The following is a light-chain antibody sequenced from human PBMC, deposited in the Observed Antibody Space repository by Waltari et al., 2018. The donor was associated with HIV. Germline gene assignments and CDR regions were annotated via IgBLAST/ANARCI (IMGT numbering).Light chain of an antibody. CDR1: SSDIGAYNF. V-gene: IGLV2-14*01. J-gene: IGLJ2*01. CDR2: EVS. Sequence: QSALTQPASVSGSPGKSITISCIGSSSDIGAYNFVSWYQQRPGKAPKLMIYEVSDRPSGSSNRSSGSKSGITASLTISGLQADDEADYYCASYTRSGILLFGGGTRLTVL. CDR3: ASYTRSGILL.